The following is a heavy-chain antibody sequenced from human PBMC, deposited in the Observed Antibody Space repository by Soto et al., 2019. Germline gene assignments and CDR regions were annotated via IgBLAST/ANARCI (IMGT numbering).Heavy chain of an antibody. CDR3: ARDRFRHDFWSGYFYYYYGMDV. Sequence: GGSLRLSCAASGFTFSSYSMNWVRQAPGKGLEWVSYISSSSTIYYADSVKGRFTISRDNAKNSLYLQMNSLRDEDTAVYYCARDRFRHDFWSGYFYYYYGMDVWGQGTTVTVSS. CDR1: GFTFSSYS. D-gene: IGHD3-3*01. V-gene: IGHV3-48*02. J-gene: IGHJ6*02. CDR2: ISSSSTI.